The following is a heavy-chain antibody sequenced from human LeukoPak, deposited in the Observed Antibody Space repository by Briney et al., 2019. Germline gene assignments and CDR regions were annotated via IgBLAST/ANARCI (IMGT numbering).Heavy chain of an antibody. CDR2: IYYSGST. Sequence: KPSETLSLTCTVSRGSIRNYYWTWIRQPPGKGLEWIGYIYYSGSTNYNPSLKSRVTISVDTSKNQFSLKLTSVTPADTAVYYCARETVIASSYDYWGQGILVTVSS. D-gene: IGHD4-17*01. CDR1: RGSIRNYY. J-gene: IGHJ4*02. CDR3: ARETVIASSYDY. V-gene: IGHV4-59*01.